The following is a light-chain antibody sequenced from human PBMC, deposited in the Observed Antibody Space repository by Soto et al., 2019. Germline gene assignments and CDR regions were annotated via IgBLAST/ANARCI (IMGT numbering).Light chain of an antibody. CDR1: SSDIGGYNY. Sequence: QSALTQPAAVSGSPGQSITISCTGTSSDIGGYNYVSWYQQHPGKAPKLMIYEVSNRPSGVSNRFSGSKSGNTDSLTISGLQAEDEADYYCTSYTSSSTNYVFGTGTKLTVL. CDR2: EVS. V-gene: IGLV2-14*01. CDR3: TSYTSSSTNYV. J-gene: IGLJ1*01.